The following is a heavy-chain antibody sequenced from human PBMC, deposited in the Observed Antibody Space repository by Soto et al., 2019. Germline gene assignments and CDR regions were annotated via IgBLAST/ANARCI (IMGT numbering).Heavy chain of an antibody. CDR1: GYSFTSYW. Sequence: PGESLKISCKGSGYSFTSYWIAWVRQMPGKGLECMGIIYPADSGTRYSPSFQGQVTISADKSITTAYLQWSSLMASDTAIYYCARSYTGDYEYYFDYWGQGTLVTVSS. D-gene: IGHD4-17*01. CDR3: ARSYTGDYEYYFDY. CDR2: IYPADSGT. J-gene: IGHJ4*02. V-gene: IGHV5-51*01.